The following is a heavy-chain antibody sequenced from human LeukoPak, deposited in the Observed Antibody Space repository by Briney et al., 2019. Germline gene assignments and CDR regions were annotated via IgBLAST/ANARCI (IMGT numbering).Heavy chain of an antibody. D-gene: IGHD2-2*01. V-gene: IGHV4-34*01. CDR2: INHSGST. CDR3: ASLRTLGYCSSTSCSYFDY. Sequence: SETLSLTCAVYGGSFSGYYWSWLRQPPGKGLVWIGEINHSGSTNYNPTLKSRVTISVDTSKNQFSLKLSSVTAADTAVYYCASLRTLGYCSSTSCSYFDYWGQGTLGTVSS. CDR1: GGSFSGYY. J-gene: IGHJ4*02.